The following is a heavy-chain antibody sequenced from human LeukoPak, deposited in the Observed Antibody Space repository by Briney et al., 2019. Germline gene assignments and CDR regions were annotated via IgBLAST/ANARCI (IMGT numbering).Heavy chain of an antibody. D-gene: IGHD3-10*01. Sequence: PSQTLSLTCTVSGGSVSSGNYHWSWIRQSAGEGLEWIGRIYASGSTNYKPSLNSRVTISLDTSKNQFSLNLRSVTAADTAVYYCARDAHIRMAFDVWGQGTRVTVSS. J-gene: IGHJ3*01. CDR3: ARDAHIRMAFDV. CDR1: GGSVSSGNYH. CDR2: IYASGST. V-gene: IGHV4-61*02.